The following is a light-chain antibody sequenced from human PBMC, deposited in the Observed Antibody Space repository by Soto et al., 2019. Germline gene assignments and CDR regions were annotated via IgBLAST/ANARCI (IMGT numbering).Light chain of an antibody. Sequence: QSALTQPASVSGSPGQSIAISCTGTSSDVGGYDQVSWYQQHPGKAPKLMIYAVSIRPSGVSNRFSGSKSGNTASLAISGLQAEDEADYYGSSYTGSGTFFGGGTKLTVL. V-gene: IGLV2-14*01. CDR3: SSYTGSGTF. CDR1: SSDVGGYDQ. J-gene: IGLJ2*01. CDR2: AVS.